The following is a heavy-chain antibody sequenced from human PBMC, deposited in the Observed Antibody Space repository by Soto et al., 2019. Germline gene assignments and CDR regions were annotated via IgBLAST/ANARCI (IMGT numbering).Heavy chain of an antibody. V-gene: IGHV1-3*01. J-gene: IGHJ4*02. CDR2: VNAGSGNT. CDR3: ARWAAGLDY. Sequence: ASVKVSCKAFGYAFTSYARHWVRQAPGQRLEWMGWVNAGSGNTKDSQKSQGSATITRDTSGSTAYMDLSSLISEDTAIYYCARWAAGLDYWGQGTLVTAS. CDR1: GYAFTSYA. D-gene: IGHD6-13*01.